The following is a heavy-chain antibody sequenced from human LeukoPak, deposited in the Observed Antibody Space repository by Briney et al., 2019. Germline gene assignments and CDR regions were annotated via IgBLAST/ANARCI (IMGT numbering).Heavy chain of an antibody. Sequence: SETLSLTCTVSGASISTYYWSWIRQPPGKGLEWIGYIYYSGSTNYNPSLKSRVTISVDTSKNQFSLKLSSVTAADTAVYYCARESDDYSIDYWGQGTLVTVSS. D-gene: IGHD2-15*01. CDR2: IYYSGST. V-gene: IGHV4-59*01. CDR1: GASISTYY. CDR3: ARESDDYSIDY. J-gene: IGHJ4*02.